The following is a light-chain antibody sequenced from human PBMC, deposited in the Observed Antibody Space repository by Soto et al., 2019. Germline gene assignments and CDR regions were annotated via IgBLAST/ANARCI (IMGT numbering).Light chain of an antibody. V-gene: IGKV3-11*01. CDR1: QSVSKY. CDR2: DAS. CDR3: QQRSNWPPS. J-gene: IGKJ4*01. Sequence: ETVLTQSPPTLSLSPGEGATLSCRASQSVSKYLAWYQQKPGQAPRLLIYDASTRATGIPARFSGSGSGTDFTLTISSLEPEDCAVYYCQQRSNWPPSFGGGTKVEIK.